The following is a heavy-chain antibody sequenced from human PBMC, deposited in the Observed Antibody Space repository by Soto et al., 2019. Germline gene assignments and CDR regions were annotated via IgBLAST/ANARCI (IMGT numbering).Heavy chain of an antibody. J-gene: IGHJ4*02. CDR2: INPIVGTA. CDR3: ARFGTRYCSSTSCYDQFDY. CDR1: GYTFTSYY. V-gene: IGHV1-46*01. D-gene: IGHD2-2*01. Sequence: GASVKVSCKASGYTFTSYYMHWVRQAPGQGLEWMGRINPIVGTANYAQKFQGRVTITADESTSTAYMELSSLRSEDTAVYYCARFGTRYCSSTSCYDQFDYWGQGTLVTVSS.